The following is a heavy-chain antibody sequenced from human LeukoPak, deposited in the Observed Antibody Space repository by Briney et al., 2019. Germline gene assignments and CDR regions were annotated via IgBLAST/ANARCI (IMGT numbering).Heavy chain of an antibody. Sequence: PSETLSLTCTVSGGSISNYYWGWIRQPPGKGLEWIGYIHSTGTTYYNPSLKSRVTISVDTSKNQFSLRLTSVTAADTALYYCARYSYGGSYFDYWGQGTLVSVSS. D-gene: IGHD5-18*01. J-gene: IGHJ4*02. CDR3: ARYSYGGSYFDY. V-gene: IGHV4-59*01. CDR1: GGSISNYY. CDR2: IHSTGTT.